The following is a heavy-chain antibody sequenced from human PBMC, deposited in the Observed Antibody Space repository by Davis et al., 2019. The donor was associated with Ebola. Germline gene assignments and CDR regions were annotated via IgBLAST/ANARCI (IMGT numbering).Heavy chain of an antibody. D-gene: IGHD3-16*01. CDR1: GYSFTTYG. CDR3: ARGMGELALN. J-gene: IGHJ4*02. Sequence: ASVKVSCKASGYSFTTYGMNWVRQAPGQGLEWLGWITTNTATPTYARGLSERFVFSLDTSVNMAFLQINNLRTEDTAIYYCARGMGELALNWGQGTLITVSS. CDR2: ITTNTATP. V-gene: IGHV7-4-1*04.